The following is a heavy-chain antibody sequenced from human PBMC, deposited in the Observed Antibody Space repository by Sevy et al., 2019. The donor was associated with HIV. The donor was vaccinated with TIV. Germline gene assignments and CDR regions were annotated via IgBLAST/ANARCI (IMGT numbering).Heavy chain of an antibody. CDR1: GFTFSSYA. CDR3: ARDDEPDYYYFDMDV. V-gene: IGHV3-30-3*01. Sequence: GGSLRLSCAASGFTFSSYAMHWVRQAPGKGLEWVAVISYDGSNKYYADSVKGRFTISRDNSTNTLYLQMDGLRAEDTALYYCARDDEPDYYYFDMDVWGQRTTVTVSS. CDR2: ISYDGSNK. J-gene: IGHJ6*02.